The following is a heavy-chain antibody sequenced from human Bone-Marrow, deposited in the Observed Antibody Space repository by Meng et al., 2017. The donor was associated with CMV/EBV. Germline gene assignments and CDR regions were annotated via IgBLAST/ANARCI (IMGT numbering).Heavy chain of an antibody. CDR1: GYTFTDYY. V-gene: IGHV1-2*02. CDR3: ARAWTRGGSQPGY. D-gene: IGHD1-26*01. Sequence: ASVKVSCKASGYTFTDYYMHWVRQAPGQGLEWMGWINPNSGGTNYAQKFQGRVTMTRDTSISTAYMELSRLRSDDTAVYYCARAWTRGGSQPGYWGQGTRVTGYS. CDR2: INPNSGGT. J-gene: IGHJ4*02.